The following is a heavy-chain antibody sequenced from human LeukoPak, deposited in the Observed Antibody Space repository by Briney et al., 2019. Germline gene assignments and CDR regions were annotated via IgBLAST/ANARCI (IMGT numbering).Heavy chain of an antibody. CDR2: VSSSGSYT. Sequence: PGGSLRLSCAGSGFAFRNAWMNWIRQAPGKGLEWVSTVSSSGSYTFYADSVTGRFTISRDNSKNTLYMQMNSLRTEDSAVYYCARWSMATTTDYWGQGTLVTVSS. J-gene: IGHJ4*02. CDR3: ARWSMATTTDY. CDR1: GFAFRNAW. D-gene: IGHD5-24*01. V-gene: IGHV3-21*01.